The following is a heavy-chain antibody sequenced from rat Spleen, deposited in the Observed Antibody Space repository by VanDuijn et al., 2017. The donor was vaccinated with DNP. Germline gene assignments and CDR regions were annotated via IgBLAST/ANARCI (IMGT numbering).Heavy chain of an antibody. J-gene: IGHJ4*01. CDR3: ARPSNYGTYGPMDA. D-gene: IGHD1-3*01. V-gene: IGHV5-31*01. Sequence: EVQLVESGGDLVRPGRSLRLSCVASGFTFNNYWMTWIRQVPGKGLEWVASITANAASTYYPDSVKGRFTISRDNAKKTLYLQMNSLRSEDTATYYCARPSNYGTYGPMDAWGQGTSVTVSS. CDR1: GFTFNNYW. CDR2: ITANAAST.